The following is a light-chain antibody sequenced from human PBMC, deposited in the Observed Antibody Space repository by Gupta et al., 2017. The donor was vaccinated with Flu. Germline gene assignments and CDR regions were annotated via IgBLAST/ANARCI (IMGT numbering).Light chain of an antibody. Sequence: SVGDRVTITCRASQTIRSYLNWYQQRPGKAPKLLIYAVSTLHGGVPSRFSGSGSGTDFTLTITSLQPEDFATYYCQQTSRAPRTFGQGTKVEIK. CDR3: QQTSRAPRT. CDR1: QTIRSY. V-gene: IGKV1-39*01. CDR2: AVS. J-gene: IGKJ1*01.